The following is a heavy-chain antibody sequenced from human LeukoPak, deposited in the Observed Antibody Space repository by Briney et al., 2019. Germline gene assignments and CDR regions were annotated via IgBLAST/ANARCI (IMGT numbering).Heavy chain of an antibody. CDR2: ISAYNGNT. D-gene: IGHD6-13*01. Sequence: ASVKVSCKASGYTFTSYGISWVRQAPGQGLEWMGWISAYNGNTNYAQKLQGRVTMTTDTSTSTAYMELRSLRSDDTAVYYCARSCDIAAAGTLDYWGQGTLVTVSS. V-gene: IGHV1-18*01. CDR1: GYTFTSYG. CDR3: ARSCDIAAAGTLDY. J-gene: IGHJ4*02.